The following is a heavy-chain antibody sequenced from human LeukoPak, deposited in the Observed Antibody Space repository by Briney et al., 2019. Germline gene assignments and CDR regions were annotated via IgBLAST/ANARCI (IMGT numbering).Heavy chain of an antibody. CDR3: ARGWAYYDILTGYRNPYYYGMDV. Sequence: SETLSLTCTVSGGSISSYYWSWIRQPPGKGLEWIGYIYYSGSTNYNPSLKSRVTISVDTSKNQFSLKLSSVTAADTAVYYCARGWAYYDILTGYRNPYYYGMDVWGQGTTVTVFS. D-gene: IGHD3-9*01. CDR2: IYYSGST. J-gene: IGHJ6*02. CDR1: GGSISSYY. V-gene: IGHV4-59*01.